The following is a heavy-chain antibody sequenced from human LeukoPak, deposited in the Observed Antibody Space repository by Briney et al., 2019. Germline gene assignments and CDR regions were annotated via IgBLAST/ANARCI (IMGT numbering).Heavy chain of an antibody. CDR3: ARVHHLYCSSTSCYGYNWFDP. D-gene: IGHD2-2*01. Sequence: SETLSLTCTVSGGSISSYYWSWIRQPPGKGLEWIGYIYYSGSTNYNPSLKSRVTISVDTSKNQFSLKLSSVTAADTAVYYCARVHHLYCSSTSCYGYNWFDPWGQGTLVTVSS. J-gene: IGHJ5*02. CDR2: IYYSGST. CDR1: GGSISSYY. V-gene: IGHV4-59*01.